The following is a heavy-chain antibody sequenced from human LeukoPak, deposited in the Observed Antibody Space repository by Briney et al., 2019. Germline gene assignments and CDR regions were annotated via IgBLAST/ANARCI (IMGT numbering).Heavy chain of an antibody. CDR1: GGSITNSY. Sequence: SETLSLTCTVSGGSITNSYWSWIRQPPGKGLEWIGYIYYTGSTTYSPSYKSRVTISVDTSRNQISLKLTSVTAADTAVYYCARHVAVGETAWGQGTLVTVFS. J-gene: IGHJ5*02. D-gene: IGHD1-26*01. CDR3: ARHVAVGETA. CDR2: IYYTGST. V-gene: IGHV4-59*08.